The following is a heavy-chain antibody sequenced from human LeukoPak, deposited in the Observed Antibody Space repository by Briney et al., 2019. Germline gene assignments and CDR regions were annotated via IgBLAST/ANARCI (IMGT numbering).Heavy chain of an antibody. D-gene: IGHD3-3*01. Sequence: PSETLSLTCAVYGGSFSGYYWSWIRQPAGKGLEWIGEINHGGTTKSNPSLKSRLTISIDTSKNQFSLKLTSVTAADTAVYFCARGRAVFGPHWFDPWGQGTLVTVSS. CDR3: ARGRAVFGPHWFDP. V-gene: IGHV4-34*01. CDR1: GGSFSGYY. CDR2: INHGGTT. J-gene: IGHJ5*02.